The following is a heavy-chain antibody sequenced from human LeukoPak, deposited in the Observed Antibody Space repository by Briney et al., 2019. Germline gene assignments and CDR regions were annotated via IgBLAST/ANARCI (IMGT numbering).Heavy chain of an antibody. Sequence: GGSLRLSCAASGFTFSNFWMAWVRQVPGKGPEWVADIKLDGSATYYLDSVRGRFTISRDNAMNSLYLQMHSLRAEDTAVYYCAREERDGYNYYWYFDLWGRGTLVTVSS. V-gene: IGHV3-7*01. CDR3: AREERDGYNYYWYFDL. J-gene: IGHJ2*01. CDR1: GFTFSNFW. CDR2: IKLDGSAT. D-gene: IGHD5-24*01.